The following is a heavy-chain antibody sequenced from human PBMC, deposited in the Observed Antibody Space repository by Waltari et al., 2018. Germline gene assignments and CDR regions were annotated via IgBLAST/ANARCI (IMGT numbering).Heavy chain of an antibody. CDR2: IYSGGSST. V-gene: IGHV3-23*03. CDR3: AKEGVFGAFDI. CDR1: GFTFNSYA. Sequence: EVQLLESGGGLVQHGGSLRLSCAASGFTFNSYAMSWVRPAPGKGLEWVAVIYSGGSSTYYADSVKGRFTISRDNSKNTLYLQMNSLRAEDTAVYYCAKEGVFGAFDIWGQGTMVTVSS. D-gene: IGHD6-6*01. J-gene: IGHJ3*02.